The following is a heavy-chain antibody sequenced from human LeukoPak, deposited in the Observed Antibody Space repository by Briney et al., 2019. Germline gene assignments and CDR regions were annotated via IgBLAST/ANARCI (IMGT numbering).Heavy chain of an antibody. CDR1: GGSFSGYY. V-gene: IGHV4-34*01. J-gene: IGHJ6*02. D-gene: IGHD6-13*01. Sequence: SSETLSLTCAVYGGSFSGYYWSWIRQPPGKGLGWIGEINHSGSTNYNPSLKSRVTISVDTSKNQFSLKLSSVTAADTAVYYCARSYSSSWYRVYYGMDVWGQGTTVTVSS. CDR2: INHSGST. CDR3: ARSYSSSWYRVYYGMDV.